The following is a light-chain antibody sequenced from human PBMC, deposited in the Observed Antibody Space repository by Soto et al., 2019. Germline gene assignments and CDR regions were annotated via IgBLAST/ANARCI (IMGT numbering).Light chain of an antibody. CDR1: QSLLHSSSKKNY. CDR2: WAS. V-gene: IGKV4-1*01. Sequence: DIVMTQSPDSLAVSLGERATINSKSSQSLLHSSSKKNYLTSYQQKPGQPPKLLIYWASTRESGVPDRFSGSGSGTDFTLTISSLQAEDVAVYYCQQCHSPPYTFGQGTKLEIK. CDR3: QQCHSPPYT. J-gene: IGKJ2*01.